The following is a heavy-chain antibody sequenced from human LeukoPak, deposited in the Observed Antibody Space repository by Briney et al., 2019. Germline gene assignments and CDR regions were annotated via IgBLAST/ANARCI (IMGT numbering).Heavy chain of an antibody. CDR2: IYYSGST. J-gene: IGHJ5*02. CDR1: GGSISSSSYY. V-gene: IGHV4-39*07. CDR3: ARVRYFDWLLEFDP. D-gene: IGHD3-9*01. Sequence: SETLSLTCTVSGGSISSSSYYWGWIRQPPGKGLEWIGSIYYSGSTYYNPSLKSRVTTSVDTSKNQFSLKLSSVTAADTAVYYCARVRYFDWLLEFDPWGQGTLVTVSS.